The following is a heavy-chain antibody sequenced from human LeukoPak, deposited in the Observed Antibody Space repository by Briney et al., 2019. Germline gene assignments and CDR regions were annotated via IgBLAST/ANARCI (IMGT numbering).Heavy chain of an antibody. CDR2: IYSGGST. Sequence: GGSLRLSCVASGFTVSRNYMSWVRQAPGRGLEWVSVIYSGGSTYYADSVKGRFTISRDNSKNTLYLQMNSLRAEDTAVYYCASGSGSYRTPYYYMDVWGTGTTVTVSS. D-gene: IGHD3-10*01. CDR1: GFTVSRNY. J-gene: IGHJ6*03. CDR3: ASGSGSYRTPYYYMDV. V-gene: IGHV3-53*01.